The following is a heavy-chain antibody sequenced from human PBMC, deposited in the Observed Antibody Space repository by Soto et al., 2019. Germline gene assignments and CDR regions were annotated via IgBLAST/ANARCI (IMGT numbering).Heavy chain of an antibody. V-gene: IGHV3-33*01. CDR2: IWYDGSNK. CDR1: GFTFSSYG. CDR3: ARVGPGGYCSSTSCPDYYYYGMDV. J-gene: IGHJ6*02. Sequence: GGSLRLSCAASGFTFSSYGMHWVRQAPGKGLEWVAVIWYDGSNKYYADSVKGRFTISRDNSKNTLYLQMNSLRAEDTAVYYCARVGPGGYCSSTSCPDYYYYGMDVWGQGTTVTVSS. D-gene: IGHD2-2*03.